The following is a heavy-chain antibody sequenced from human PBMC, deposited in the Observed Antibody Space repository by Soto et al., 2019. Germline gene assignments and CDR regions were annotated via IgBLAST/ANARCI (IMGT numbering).Heavy chain of an antibody. V-gene: IGHV3-30-3*01. CDR3: ARAYCSGGSCYQTSFDY. D-gene: IGHD2-15*01. Sequence: GGSLRLSCAASGFTFSSYAMHWVRQAPGKGLEWVAVISYDGSNKYYADSVKGRFTISRDNSKNTLYLQMNSLRAEDTAVYYCARAYCSGGSCYQTSFDYWGQGTLVTVSS. CDR1: GFTFSSYA. CDR2: ISYDGSNK. J-gene: IGHJ4*02.